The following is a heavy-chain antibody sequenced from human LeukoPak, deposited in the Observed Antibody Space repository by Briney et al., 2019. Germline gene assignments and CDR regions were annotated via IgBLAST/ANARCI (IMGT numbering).Heavy chain of an antibody. CDR2: IGSAGTTI. J-gene: IGHJ5*01. CDR1: GFTFSSYS. V-gene: IGHV3-48*01. CDR3: ARGVSRYLFDS. Sequence: PGGSLRLSCAASGFTFSSYSLSWVRQAPGKGLEWISYIGSAGTTIYYADSVKGRFTISRDNAKKSLYLQMNSLRAEDTAVYYCARGVSRYLFDSWGQGTLVTVSS. D-gene: IGHD1-14*01.